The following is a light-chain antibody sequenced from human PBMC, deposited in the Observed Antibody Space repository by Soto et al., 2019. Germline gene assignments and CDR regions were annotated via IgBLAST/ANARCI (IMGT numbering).Light chain of an antibody. V-gene: IGKV1-NL1*01. J-gene: IGKJ1*01. CDR1: PAIASF. CDR3: QQYNNWPWT. CDR2: GAS. Sequence: IHMTQSKSSLSASLGDRVTITFRASPAIASFLAWYQQKPGTAPKLLIHGASTRAPGFPARFSGSGSGTDFTLTISSLQSEDFAVYYCQQYNNWPWTFGQVSIV.